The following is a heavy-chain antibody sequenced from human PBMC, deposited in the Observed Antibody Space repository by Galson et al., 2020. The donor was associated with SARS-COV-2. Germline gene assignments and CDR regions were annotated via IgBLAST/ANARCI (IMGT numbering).Heavy chain of an antibody. D-gene: IGHD2-21*02. Sequence: ASETLSLTCTVSGGSINSGGYYWNWIRQHPGKGLEWIGYIYYSGSTYYNPSLKSRVTISVDTSEKQFSLQLSSVTAADTAVYYCARDEGDPDAFDIWGQGTMVTVSS. CDR1: GGSINSGGYY. J-gene: IGHJ3*02. CDR2: IYYSGST. CDR3: ARDEGDPDAFDI. V-gene: IGHV4-31*03.